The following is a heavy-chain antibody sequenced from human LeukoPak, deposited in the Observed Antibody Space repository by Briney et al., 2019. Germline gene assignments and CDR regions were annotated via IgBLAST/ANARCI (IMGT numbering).Heavy chain of an antibody. CDR1: GFTFGSYW. D-gene: IGHD3-22*01. Sequence: GGSLRLSCAASGFTFGSYWMSWVRQAPGKGLEWVANIKQDGSEKYYVDSVKGRFTISRDNAKNSLYLQMNSLRAEDTAVYYCARELVVITSYFDYWGQGTLVTVSS. CDR2: IKQDGSEK. V-gene: IGHV3-7*01. J-gene: IGHJ4*02. CDR3: ARELVVITSYFDY.